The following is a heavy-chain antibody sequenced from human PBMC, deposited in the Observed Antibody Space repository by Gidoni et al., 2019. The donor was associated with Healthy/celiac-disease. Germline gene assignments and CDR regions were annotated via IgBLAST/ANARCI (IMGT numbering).Heavy chain of an antibody. D-gene: IGHD6-6*01. CDR2: ISSSSSYI. CDR1: GFTFSSYS. V-gene: IGHV3-21*01. J-gene: IGHJ4*02. CDR3: ASADSGYSSSSVGY. Sequence: EVQLVESGGGLVKPGGSLRLSCAASGFTFSSYSMNWVRQAPGKGREWVSSISSSSSYIYYADSVKGRFTISRDNAKNSLYLQMNSLRAEDTAVYYCASADSGYSSSSVGYWGQGTLVTVSS.